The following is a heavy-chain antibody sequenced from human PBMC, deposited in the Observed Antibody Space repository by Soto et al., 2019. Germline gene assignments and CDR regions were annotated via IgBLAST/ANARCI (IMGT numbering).Heavy chain of an antibody. D-gene: IGHD6-19*01. CDR2: VTGSDERS. CDR1: GFTFSEHH. V-gene: IGHV3-11*01. J-gene: IGHJ6*02. CDR3: ARGAVSATSPHYGMDV. Sequence: VQLVESGGTLVKPGGSLRLSCAASGFTFSEHHMTWVRQAPGKGLEWLSLVTGSDERSYYADSVKGRFTIPRDNARNSLFLQMSSLRADDTAVYYCARGAVSATSPHYGMDVWGQGTTVIVSS.